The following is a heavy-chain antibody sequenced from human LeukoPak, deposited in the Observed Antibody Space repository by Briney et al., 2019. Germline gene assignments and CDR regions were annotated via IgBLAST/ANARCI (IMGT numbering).Heavy chain of an antibody. Sequence: PGGSLRLSCAASGFTVSSYSMNWVRQAPGKWLEWVSSISISRSYIYYADSVKDRFTISRDNAKNSLYLQMTSLKAEDTAVYYCARVCSSGCHFDYWGNGTLVTVSS. D-gene: IGHD6-19*01. CDR2: ISISRSYI. CDR1: GFTVSSYS. V-gene: IGHV3-21*01. CDR3: ARVCSSGCHFDY. J-gene: IGHJ4*01.